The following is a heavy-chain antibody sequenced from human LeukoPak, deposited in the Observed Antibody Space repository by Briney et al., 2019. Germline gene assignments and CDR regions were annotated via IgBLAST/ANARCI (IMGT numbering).Heavy chain of an antibody. V-gene: IGHV1-18*01. CDR2: ICAYNGNT. CDR3: ARVPPLLWFGESLSFDY. J-gene: IGHJ4*02. CDR1: GYTFTSYG. D-gene: IGHD3-10*01. Sequence: ASLKLSCKASGYTFTSYGISWVRQAPGQGLEWIGWICAYNGNTNYAQKLQGRVTMTTDTSTSTAYMELRSLRSDDTAVYYCARVPPLLWFGESLSFDYWGQGTLVTVSS.